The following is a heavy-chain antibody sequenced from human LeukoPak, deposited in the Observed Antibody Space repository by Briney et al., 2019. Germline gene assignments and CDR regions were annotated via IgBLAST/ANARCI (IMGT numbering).Heavy chain of an antibody. CDR1: GFTFRSYG. J-gene: IGHJ3*02. Sequence: GTSLRLSCAAAGFTFRSYGMHWVRQAPGKGRGWVAVIWKDGINKYYADSVKGRFTISRDNSKNTLYLQMNSLRAEDTAVYYCAKKYGGRSSWPFDAFDIWGQGTMVTVSS. CDR2: IWKDGINK. CDR3: AKKYGGRSSWPFDAFDI. D-gene: IGHD6-13*01. V-gene: IGHV3-33*06.